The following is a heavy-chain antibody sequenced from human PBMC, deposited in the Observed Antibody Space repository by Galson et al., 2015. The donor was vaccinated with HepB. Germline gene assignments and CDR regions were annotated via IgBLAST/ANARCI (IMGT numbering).Heavy chain of an antibody. J-gene: IGHJ4*02. Sequence: SLRLSCAASGFTFSSYGMHWVRQAPGKGLEWVAVISYDGSNKYYADSVKGRFTISRDNSKNTLYLQMNSLRAEDTAVYYCAKGTNENFDYWGQGTLVTVSS. V-gene: IGHV3-30*18. D-gene: IGHD1-1*01. CDR3: AKGTNENFDY. CDR2: ISYDGSNK. CDR1: GFTFSSYG.